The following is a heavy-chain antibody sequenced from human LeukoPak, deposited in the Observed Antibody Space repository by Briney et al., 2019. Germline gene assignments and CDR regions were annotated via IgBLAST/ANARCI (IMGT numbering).Heavy chain of an antibody. D-gene: IGHD3-10*01. J-gene: IGHJ4*02. CDR1: GGSISSYY. Sequence: SETLSLTCTVYGGSISSYYWSWIRQPAGKGREWIGRIYTSGSTNYNPSLKSRVTISVDTSKNQFSLKLSSVTAADTAVYYCAREGLYPTFSGRLDYWGQGTLVTVSS. CDR3: AREGLYPTFSGRLDY. V-gene: IGHV4-4*07. CDR2: IYTSGST.